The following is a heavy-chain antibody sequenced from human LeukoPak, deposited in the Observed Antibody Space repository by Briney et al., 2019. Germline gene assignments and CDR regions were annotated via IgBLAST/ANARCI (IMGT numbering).Heavy chain of an antibody. V-gene: IGHV4-59*01. J-gene: IGHJ5*02. CDR3: AREVSVAGNNWFDP. D-gene: IGHD6-19*01. CDR1: GGSISSYY. Sequence: PSETLSLTCTVSGGSISSYYWSWIRQPPGKGLERIGYIYYSGSTNYNPSLKSRVTISVTSKNQFSLKLSSVTAADTAVYFCAREVSVAGNNWFDPWGQGALVTVSS. CDR2: IYYSGST.